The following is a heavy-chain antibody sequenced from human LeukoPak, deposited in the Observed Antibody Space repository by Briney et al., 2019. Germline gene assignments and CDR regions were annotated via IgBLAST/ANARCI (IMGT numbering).Heavy chain of an antibody. CDR2: IYYTGST. J-gene: IGHJ5*02. D-gene: IGHD6-19*01. V-gene: IGHV4-61*01. CDR1: GGSISSSSYY. CDR3: ARSAGYTSGWYWFDP. Sequence: SETLSLTCTVSGGSISSSSYYWSWIRQSPGKELEWIGYIYYTGSTKYNPSLKSRVTISVDTSKNQFSLKVSSVTAADTAVYYCARSAGYTSGWYWFDPWGQGTLVTVSS.